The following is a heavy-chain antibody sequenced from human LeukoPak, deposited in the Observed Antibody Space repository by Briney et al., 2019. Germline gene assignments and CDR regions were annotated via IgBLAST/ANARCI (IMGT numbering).Heavy chain of an antibody. CDR1: GGSISSYY. Sequence: SETLSLTCTVSGGSISSYYWSWIRQPAGKGLEWIGRIYTSGSTKYNPSLKSRVTMSVDTSKNQFSLKLSSVTAADTAVYYCARDLLYSGYDSWGSSYYYYYMDVWGKGTTVTVSS. CDR3: ARDLLYSGYDSWGSSYYYYYMDV. J-gene: IGHJ6*03. D-gene: IGHD5-12*01. V-gene: IGHV4-4*07. CDR2: IYTSGST.